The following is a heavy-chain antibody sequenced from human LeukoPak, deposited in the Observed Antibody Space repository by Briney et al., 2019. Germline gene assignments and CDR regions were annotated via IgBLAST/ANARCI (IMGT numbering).Heavy chain of an antibody. CDR3: ARDLEKTPDY. Sequence: GGSLRLSCAASGFTFSNYWMHWVRQPPEKGLVWVSGISNDGRGTTYADSVKGRFTISRDNAKNTLYLQMNSLRAEDTAVYYCARDLEKTPDYWGQGTLVIVSS. CDR1: GFTFSNYW. CDR2: ISNDGRGT. J-gene: IGHJ4*02. V-gene: IGHV3-74*01. D-gene: IGHD1-1*01.